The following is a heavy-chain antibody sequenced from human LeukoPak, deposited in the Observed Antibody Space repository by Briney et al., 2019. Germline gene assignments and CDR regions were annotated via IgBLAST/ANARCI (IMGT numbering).Heavy chain of an antibody. D-gene: IGHD5-18*01. J-gene: IGHJ4*02. Sequence: SETLSLTCTVSGYSISSGYYWGWIRQPPGKGLEWIGSIYHSGSTYYNPSLKSRVTISVDTSKNQFSLKLSSVTAADTAVYYCARDYGYYFDYWGQGTLVTVSS. V-gene: IGHV4-38-2*02. CDR3: ARDYGYYFDY. CDR2: IYHSGST. CDR1: GYSISSGYY.